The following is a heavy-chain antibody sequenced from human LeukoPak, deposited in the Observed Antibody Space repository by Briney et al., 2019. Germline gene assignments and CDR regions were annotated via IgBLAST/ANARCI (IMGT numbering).Heavy chain of an antibody. V-gene: IGHV3-53*01. CDR3: ARGGNRDLYYFDN. Sequence: PGGSLRLSCAASGFTMFSYMNWVRQAPGKGLEWVSVIYSGGGGITYYADSVEGRFTISRDNSKNTLYLQMNSLRAEDTAVYYCARGGNRDLYYFDNWGQGTLVTVSS. CDR1: GFTMFSY. J-gene: IGHJ4*02. CDR2: IYSGGGGIT. D-gene: IGHD1-14*01.